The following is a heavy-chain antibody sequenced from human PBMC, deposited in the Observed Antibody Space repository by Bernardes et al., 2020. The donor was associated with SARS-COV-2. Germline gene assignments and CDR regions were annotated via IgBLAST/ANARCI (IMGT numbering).Heavy chain of an antibody. Sequence: ASVKVSCKASGYTFSNYHIHWVRQAPGQGLEWMGWIFPNSGATEYSQKFRGRVTMTRDTSIATAYMDLKSLTSDDTAIYYCAGVTWSKYDGFDVWGQGTMVTVSS. CDR2: IFPNSGAT. CDR3: AGVTWSKYDGFDV. D-gene: IGHD1-26*01. V-gene: IGHV1-2*02. J-gene: IGHJ3*01. CDR1: GYTFSNYH.